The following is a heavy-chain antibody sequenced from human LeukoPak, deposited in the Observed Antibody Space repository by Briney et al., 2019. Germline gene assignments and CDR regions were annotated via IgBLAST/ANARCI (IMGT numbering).Heavy chain of an antibody. CDR2: INHSGST. D-gene: IGHD3-3*01. J-gene: IGHJ4*02. Sequence: PSETLSLTCAVYGGSFSGYYWSWIRQPPGKGLEWIGEINHSGSTNYNPSLKSRVTISVDTSKNQFPLKLSSVTAADTAVYYCAREFTIFGVVLFDYWGQGTLVTVSS. V-gene: IGHV4-34*01. CDR1: GGSFSGYY. CDR3: AREFTIFGVVLFDY.